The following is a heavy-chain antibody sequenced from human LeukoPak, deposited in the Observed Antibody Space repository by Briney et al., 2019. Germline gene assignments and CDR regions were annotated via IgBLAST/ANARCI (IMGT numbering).Heavy chain of an antibody. J-gene: IGHJ4*02. D-gene: IGHD3-9*01. V-gene: IGHV3-23*01. CDR1: GFTFSNYA. CDR3: VIWGDYDVLTGYYVPDY. CDR2: ITGSGTST. Sequence: GGSLRLSCVASGFTFSNYAMSWVRQAPGKGLEWVSAITGSGTSTYYADSLKGRFTISRDNSKNTVFLQMNNLRHEDTAIYYCVIWGDYDVLTGYYVPDYWSQGTLVTVSS.